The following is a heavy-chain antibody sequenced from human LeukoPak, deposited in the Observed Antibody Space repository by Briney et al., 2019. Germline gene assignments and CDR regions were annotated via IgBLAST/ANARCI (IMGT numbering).Heavy chain of an antibody. J-gene: IGHJ4*02. CDR3: ARDHSSSFDGSSFDY. V-gene: IGHV1-2*02. Sequence: ASVKVSCKASGYTFTGYYMHWVRQAPGQGLEWMGWINPNSGGTNYAQKFQGRVTMTRDTSISTAYMELSRLRSDDTAVYYCARDHSSSFDGSSFDYWGQGTLVTVSS. CDR1: GYTFTGYY. CDR2: INPNSGGT. D-gene: IGHD6-13*01.